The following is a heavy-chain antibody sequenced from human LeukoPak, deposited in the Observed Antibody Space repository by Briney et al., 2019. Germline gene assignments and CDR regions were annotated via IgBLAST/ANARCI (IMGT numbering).Heavy chain of an antibody. J-gene: IGHJ4*02. D-gene: IGHD4-17*01. CDR2: IHYSGST. CDR3: ARSGITVTKGPFDY. CDR1: GGSVSTDYYY. V-gene: IGHV4-61*03. Sequence: SETLSLTCTVSGGSVSTDYYYWSWIRQPPGKGLEWIGYIHYSGSTNYNPSLKSRVTISVGTSKTHFSLKLSSVTAADTAVYYCARSGITVTKGPFDYWGQGALVTVSS.